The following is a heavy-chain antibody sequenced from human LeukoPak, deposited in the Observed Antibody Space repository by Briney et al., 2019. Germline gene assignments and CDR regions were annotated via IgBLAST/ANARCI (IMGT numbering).Heavy chain of an antibody. V-gene: IGHV4-59*01. D-gene: IGHD3-22*01. CDR1: GGSISSYY. J-gene: IGHJ3*02. CDR3: ARVGYYYDSSGYYTDAFDI. Sequence: PSETLSLTCTVSGGSISSYYWSWIRQPPGKGLEWIGYIHYSGSTNYNPSLKSRVTISVDTSKNQFSLKLSSVTAADTAVYYCARVGYYYDSSGYYTDAFDIWGQGTMVTVSS. CDR2: IHYSGST.